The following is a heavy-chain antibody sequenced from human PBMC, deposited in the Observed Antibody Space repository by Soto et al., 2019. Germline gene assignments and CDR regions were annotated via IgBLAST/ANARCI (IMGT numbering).Heavy chain of an antibody. J-gene: IGHJ6*02. D-gene: IGHD3-3*01. CDR1: GFTFSDYS. CDR3: AKDRYDFWSGSLLGGYYCGRDV. Sequence: QVQLVESGGGLVKPGGSLRLSCAASGFTFSDYSMTWIRQAPGKGLEWVSYISSGGSTVNYADSVKGRFPVSRDNAKNSLYLQMNRLRAEDTAWYYGAKDRYDFWSGSLLGGYYCGRDVWGQGTTVTVSS. CDR2: ISSGGSTV. V-gene: IGHV3-11*01.